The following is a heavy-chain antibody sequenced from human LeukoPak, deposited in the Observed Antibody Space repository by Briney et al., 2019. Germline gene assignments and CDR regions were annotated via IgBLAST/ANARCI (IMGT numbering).Heavy chain of an antibody. V-gene: IGHV4-34*01. Sequence: SETLSLTCAVYGGSFSGYYWSWIRQPPGKGLEGIGCIYYSWSTYYNPSLKSRVTISVDTSKNQFSLKLSSVTAADTAVYYCATTMIRITIFGVSYYGMDVWGQGTTVTASS. D-gene: IGHD3-3*01. CDR3: ATTMIRITIFGVSYYGMDV. CDR1: GGSFSGYY. J-gene: IGHJ6*02. CDR2: IYYSWST.